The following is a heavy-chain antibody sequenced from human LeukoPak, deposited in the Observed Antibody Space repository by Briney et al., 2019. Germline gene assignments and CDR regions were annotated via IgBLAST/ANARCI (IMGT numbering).Heavy chain of an antibody. D-gene: IGHD5-18*01. CDR1: GFTFSSYG. J-gene: IGHJ4*02. V-gene: IGHV3-30*18. CDR3: AKDGGYSYGPGLAYYFDY. Sequence: PGGSLRFSCAASGFTFSSYGMHWVRQAPGKGLEWVAVISYDGSNKYYADSVKGRFTISRDNSKNTLYRQMNSLRAEDTAVYYCAKDGGYSYGPGLAYYFDYWGQGTLVTVSS. CDR2: ISYDGSNK.